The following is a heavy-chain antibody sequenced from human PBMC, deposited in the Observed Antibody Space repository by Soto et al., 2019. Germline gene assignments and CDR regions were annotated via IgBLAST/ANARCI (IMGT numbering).Heavy chain of an antibody. J-gene: IGHJ4*02. CDR1: GFTFNNYA. Sequence: GGSLRLSFAASGFTFNNYAMTWVRQAPGKGLEWVSTISGSGDSTYYADSVKGRFTISRDNSKNTLYLQMNSLRPEDTAVYYCAKETGSYSDYWGQGTLVTVSS. V-gene: IGHV3-23*01. CDR2: ISGSGDST. D-gene: IGHD1-26*01. CDR3: AKETGSYSDY.